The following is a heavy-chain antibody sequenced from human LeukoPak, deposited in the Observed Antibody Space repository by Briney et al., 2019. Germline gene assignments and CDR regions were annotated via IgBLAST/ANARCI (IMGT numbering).Heavy chain of an antibody. Sequence: PSETLSLTCTVSGGPISSSNYYWGWFRQPPGKGLEWFGSLYSSGSTYYNPSLKSRVTISVDTSKNQFSLKLTSVTAADTAIYYCARHGYNSGWWVDQWGQGTLVTVSS. CDR1: GGPISSSNYY. CDR2: LYSSGST. V-gene: IGHV4-39*01. J-gene: IGHJ4*02. CDR3: ARHGYNSGWWVDQ. D-gene: IGHD6-19*01.